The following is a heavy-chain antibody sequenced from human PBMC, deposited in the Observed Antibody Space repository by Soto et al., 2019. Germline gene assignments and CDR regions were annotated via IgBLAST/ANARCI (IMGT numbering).Heavy chain of an antibody. V-gene: IGHV1-69*04. CDR2: IIPILGIA. J-gene: IGHJ3*02. CDR1: GYTFTSYD. D-gene: IGHD1-26*01. Sequence: SVKVSCKASGYTFTSYDINWVRQATGQGLEWMGRIIPILGIANYAQKFQGRVTITADKSTSTAYMELSSLRSEDTAVYYCARDWVVGATSHDAFDIWGQGTMVTVSS. CDR3: ARDWVVGATSHDAFDI.